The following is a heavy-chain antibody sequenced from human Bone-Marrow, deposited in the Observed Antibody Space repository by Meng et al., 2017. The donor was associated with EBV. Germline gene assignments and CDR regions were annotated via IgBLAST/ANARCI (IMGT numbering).Heavy chain of an antibody. CDR2: INPLTGVT. D-gene: IGHD6-19*01. V-gene: IGHV1-2*06. CDR1: GYNFRNCF. J-gene: IGHJ4*02. CDR3: AGGWAPDY. Sequence: QGQLVQSGAEVKKPGASVKVSCKASGYNFRNCFMHWVRQAPGQGLEYMGRINPLTGVTNYVQKFQGRVTVTRDTSISTSYMELSGLTHDDTAVYFCAGGWAPDYWGQGTLVTVSS.